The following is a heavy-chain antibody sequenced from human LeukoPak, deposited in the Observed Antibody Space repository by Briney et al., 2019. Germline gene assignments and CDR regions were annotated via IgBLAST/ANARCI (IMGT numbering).Heavy chain of an antibody. CDR1: GGSISSSGYY. CDR3: AKKDYYYMDV. Sequence: TSETLSLTCTVSGGSISSSGYYWGWIRQPPGKGLEWIGSIYYSGSTYYNPSLKSRVTISVDSSKNQFSLKLNSVTAADTAVYYCAKKDYYYMDVWGKGTTVTVSS. J-gene: IGHJ6*03. CDR2: IYYSGST. V-gene: IGHV4-39*07.